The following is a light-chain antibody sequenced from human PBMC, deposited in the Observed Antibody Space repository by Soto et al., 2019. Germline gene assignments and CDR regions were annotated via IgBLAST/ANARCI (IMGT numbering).Light chain of an antibody. J-gene: IGKJ1*01. CDR2: GAS. V-gene: IGKV3-15*01. CDR1: QSVSSK. Sequence: EIVMTQSPATLSVSPGVRATLSCRASQSVSSKLAWYQQKPGQGPRLLIYGASTRATGIPARFSGSGSGTEFTLTISSLQSEDFAVYCCQHYSTWLWTFGQGTKVQIK. CDR3: QHYSTWLWT.